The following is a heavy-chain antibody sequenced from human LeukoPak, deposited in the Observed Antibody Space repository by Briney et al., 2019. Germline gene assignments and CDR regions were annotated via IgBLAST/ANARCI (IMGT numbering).Heavy chain of an antibody. V-gene: IGHV4-39*01. CDR3: VRHWPSDYRVNDMDV. Sequence: SETLSLTCTVSGGSISSSGYYWGWIRQPPGKGPEWIGNIYYTGSTYYNPSLKSRVTMSLDTSKNQFSLNLSSVTVADTAVYYCVRHWPSDYRVNDMDVWGQGTTVIVSS. J-gene: IGHJ6*02. CDR1: GGSISSSGYY. D-gene: IGHD4-11*01. CDR2: IYYTGST.